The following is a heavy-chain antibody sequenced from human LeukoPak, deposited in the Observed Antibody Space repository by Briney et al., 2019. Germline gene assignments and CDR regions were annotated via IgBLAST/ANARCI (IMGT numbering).Heavy chain of an antibody. D-gene: IGHD3-10*01. CDR1: GSRFTSYW. V-gene: IGHV5-51*01. Sequence: GGSLQISCQGSGSRFTSYWIGWVRQVPGKGLEWMGIIYPGDSDTRYSPSFQGQVTISADKSISTAYLQWSSLKASDTAMYYCARPHGSGSYYGDAFDIWGQGTMVTVSS. CDR2: IYPGDSDT. CDR3: ARPHGSGSYYGDAFDI. J-gene: IGHJ3*02.